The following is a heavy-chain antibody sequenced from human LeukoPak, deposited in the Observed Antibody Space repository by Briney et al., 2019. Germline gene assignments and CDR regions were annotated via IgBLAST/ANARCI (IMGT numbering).Heavy chain of an antibody. D-gene: IGHD6-25*01. CDR1: GFTFSSHA. CDR2: ISGSGGST. CDR3: AKDWDSSAWHVYFES. J-gene: IGHJ4*02. Sequence: GGSLRLSCVASGFTFSSHAMSWVRQAPGKGLEWVSAISGSGGSTYYADSVKGRFTISRDNSKNTLYLHLSSLRVEDTALYYCAKDWDSSAWHVYFESWGQGTLVTVSS. V-gene: IGHV3-23*01.